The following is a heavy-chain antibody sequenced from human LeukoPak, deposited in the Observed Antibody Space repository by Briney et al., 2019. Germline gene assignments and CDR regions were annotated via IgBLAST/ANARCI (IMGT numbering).Heavy chain of an antibody. D-gene: IGHD1-26*01. V-gene: IGHV3-30*02. CDR3: AKAPRVGATRGGNWFDP. Sequence: GGSLRLSCAASGFTFSSYGMHWVRQAPGKGLEWVAFIRYDGSNKYYADSVKGRFTISRDNSKNTLYLQMNSLRAEDTAVYYCAKAPRVGATRGGNWFDPWGQGTLVTVSS. J-gene: IGHJ5*02. CDR1: GFTFSSYG. CDR2: IRYDGSNK.